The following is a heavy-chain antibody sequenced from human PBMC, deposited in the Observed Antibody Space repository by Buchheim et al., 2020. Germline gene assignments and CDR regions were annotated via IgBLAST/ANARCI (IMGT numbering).Heavy chain of an antibody. Sequence: EVQLVESGGGLVKPGGSLRLSCAASGFIFSTYTMNWVRQAPGKGLEWVSSISSRSSYIYYADSVRGRFTISRDNAKNSLYLQMKSLRAEDTAVYYCARGNDRGGYDYEDLDSWGQGTL. CDR2: ISSRSSYI. CDR1: GFIFSTYT. D-gene: IGHD3-22*01. V-gene: IGHV3-21*01. CDR3: ARGNDRGGYDYEDLDS. J-gene: IGHJ4*02.